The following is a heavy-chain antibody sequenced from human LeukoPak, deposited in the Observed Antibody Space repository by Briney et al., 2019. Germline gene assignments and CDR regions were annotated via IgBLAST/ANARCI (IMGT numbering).Heavy chain of an antibody. Sequence: GGSLRLSCAASGFTFSSYAMSWVRQAPGKGLDWVSSISGSGGSIYYADSVKGRFTISRDNSKNTLYLQMNSLRAEDTAVYYCARVSAGVIGMKDVFDIWGQGTMVTVSS. CDR3: ARVSAGVIGMKDVFDI. J-gene: IGHJ3*02. CDR1: GFTFSSYA. D-gene: IGHD3-16*02. CDR2: ISGSGGSI. V-gene: IGHV3-23*01.